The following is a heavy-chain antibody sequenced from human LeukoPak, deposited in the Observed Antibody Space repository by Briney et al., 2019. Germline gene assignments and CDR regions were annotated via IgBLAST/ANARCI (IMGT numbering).Heavy chain of an antibody. V-gene: IGHV4-59*01. CDR3: ARSPHGSGTFQLDY. D-gene: IGHD3-10*01. J-gene: IGHJ4*02. Sequence: SETLSLTCTVSGGSISGYYWSWIRQPPGKGLEWIGYIYYSGSTNYNPSLKSRVTISVDTSKNQFSLKLSSVTAADTAVYYCARSPHGSGTFQLDYWGQGTLVTVSS. CDR1: GGSISGYY. CDR2: IYYSGST.